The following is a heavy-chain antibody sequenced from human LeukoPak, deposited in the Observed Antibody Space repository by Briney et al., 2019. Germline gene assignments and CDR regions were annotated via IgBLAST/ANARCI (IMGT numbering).Heavy chain of an antibody. D-gene: IGHD4-11*01. CDR2: ISSSSSYI. J-gene: IGHJ5*02. CDR3: ARFTGGYNWFDP. CDR1: GFTFSSYS. V-gene: IGHV3-21*01. Sequence: GGSLRLSCAASGFTFSSYSMNWVRQAPGKGLEWVSSISSSSSYIYYADSVKGRFTISRDNAKNSLYLQMNSLRAEDTAVYYCARFTGGYNWFDPWGQGTLVTVSS.